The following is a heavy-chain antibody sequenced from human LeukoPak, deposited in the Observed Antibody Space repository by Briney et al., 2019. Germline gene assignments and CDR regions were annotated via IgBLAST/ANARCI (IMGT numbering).Heavy chain of an antibody. D-gene: IGHD1-26*01. CDR1: GFTFRSYW. J-gene: IGHJ5*02. V-gene: IGHV3-74*01. Sequence: PGGSLRLSCEASGFTFRSYWMHWVRQAPGKGLVWVSRINGDGSSTSYADSVKGRFTISRDNAKNSLYLQLNSLRAEDTAVYYCARSLVVGATYPYHWGQGTLVTVSS. CDR2: INGDGSST. CDR3: ARSLVVGATYPYH.